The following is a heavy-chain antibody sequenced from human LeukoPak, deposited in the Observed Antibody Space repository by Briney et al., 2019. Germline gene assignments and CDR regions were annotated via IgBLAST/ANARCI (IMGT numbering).Heavy chain of an antibody. V-gene: IGHV4-61*01. Sequence: SGTLSLTCTVSGGSVISTTYYWSWIGQPPGKGLEWIGYIYYSGSTNYNSSLKSRVTISVDTSKNQFSLKLSSVTAADTAVYYCARVYCSGGGCYRGVINWFDPWGQGTLVTVSS. CDR3: ARVYCSGGGCYRGVINWFDP. D-gene: IGHD2-15*01. J-gene: IGHJ5*02. CDR2: IYYSGST. CDR1: GGSVISTTYY.